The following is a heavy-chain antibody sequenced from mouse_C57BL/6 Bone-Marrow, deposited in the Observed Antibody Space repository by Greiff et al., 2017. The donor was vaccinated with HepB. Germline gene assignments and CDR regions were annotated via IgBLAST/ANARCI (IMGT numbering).Heavy chain of an antibody. D-gene: IGHD2-1*01. CDR3: VRRRIYYGNFYWYFDV. CDR2: IRSKSNNYAT. CDR1: GFSFNTYA. J-gene: IGHJ1*03. V-gene: IGHV10-1*01. Sequence: DAGGGLVQPKGSLKLSCAASGFSFNTYAMNWVRQAPGKGLEWVARIRSKSNNYATYYADSVKDRFTISRDDSESMLYLQMNNLKTEDTAMYYCVRRRIYYGNFYWYFDVWGTGTTVTVSS.